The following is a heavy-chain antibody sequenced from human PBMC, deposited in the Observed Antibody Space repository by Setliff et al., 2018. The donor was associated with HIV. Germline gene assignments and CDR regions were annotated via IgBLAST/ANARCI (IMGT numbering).Heavy chain of an antibody. Sequence: GESLKISCAASGFTFSGSAMHWVCQASGKGLEWVGRIRSETNTYATAYAASVKGRFTISRDDSKNTAYLQMNSLKTEDTAVYYCSCSGYDSYFDYWGQGTPVTVSS. J-gene: IGHJ4*02. CDR3: SCSGYDSYFDY. CDR1: GFTFSGSA. V-gene: IGHV3-73*01. CDR2: IRSETNTYAT. D-gene: IGHD5-12*01.